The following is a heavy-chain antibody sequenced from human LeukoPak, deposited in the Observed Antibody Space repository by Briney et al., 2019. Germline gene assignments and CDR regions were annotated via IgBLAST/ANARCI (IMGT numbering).Heavy chain of an antibody. CDR1: GFSLSTSGVG. Sequence: SGPTLVKPTQTLALTCTFSGFSLSTSGVGEGWIRQPPGKALEWLALIYWDDDKRYSPSLKSRLTITKGTSKNQVVLTMTNMDPVDTATYYCAHREKDSSGYYLFDYWGQGTLVTVSS. J-gene: IGHJ4*02. CDR3: AHREKDSSGYYLFDY. V-gene: IGHV2-5*02. D-gene: IGHD3-22*01. CDR2: IYWDDDK.